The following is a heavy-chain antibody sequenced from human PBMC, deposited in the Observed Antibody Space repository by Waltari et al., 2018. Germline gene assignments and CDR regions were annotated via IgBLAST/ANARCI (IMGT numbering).Heavy chain of an antibody. Sequence: QVQLVQSGAEVKKPGSSVKVSCKASGGTFSSYTISWLRQAPGQGLEWMGRIIPILGIANYAQKFQGRVTITADKSTSTAYMELSSLRSEDTAVYYCARSYGDYDFDYWGQGTLVTVSS. D-gene: IGHD4-17*01. CDR2: IIPILGIA. CDR1: GGTFSSYT. V-gene: IGHV1-69*02. J-gene: IGHJ4*02. CDR3: ARSYGDYDFDY.